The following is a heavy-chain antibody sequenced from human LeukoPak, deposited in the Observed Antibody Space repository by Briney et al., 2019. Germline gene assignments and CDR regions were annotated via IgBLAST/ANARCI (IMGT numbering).Heavy chain of an antibody. CDR3: ARDRRTARAAGSWFDP. J-gene: IGHJ5*02. Sequence: ASVKVSCKASGYTFTSYGISWVRQAPGQGLEWMGWISAYNGNTNYAQKLQGRVTMTTDTPTSTAYMELRSLRSDDTAVYYCARDRRTARAAGSWFDPWGQGTLVTVSS. D-gene: IGHD2-15*01. V-gene: IGHV1-18*01. CDR1: GYTFTSYG. CDR2: ISAYNGNT.